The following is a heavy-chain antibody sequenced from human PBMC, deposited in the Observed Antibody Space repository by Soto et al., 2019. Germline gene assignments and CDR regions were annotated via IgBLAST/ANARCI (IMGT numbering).Heavy chain of an antibody. CDR3: AREFRLGAVGTVGFDY. Sequence: ASVKVSCKASGYTFTNYAMHWVRQAPGQRLEWMGWINAGSGNTKYSQKFQGRVTIARDTSATTVYMEMSSLRADDTAVYYCAREFRLGAVGTVGFDYWGQGTLVTVSS. V-gene: IGHV1-3*01. CDR2: INAGSGNT. D-gene: IGHD3-16*01. J-gene: IGHJ4*02. CDR1: GYTFTNYA.